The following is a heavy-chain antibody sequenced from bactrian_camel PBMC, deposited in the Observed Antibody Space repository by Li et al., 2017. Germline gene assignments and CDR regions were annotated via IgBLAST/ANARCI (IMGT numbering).Heavy chain of an antibody. CDR1: GDGYSSAV. V-gene: IGHV3S31*01. CDR3: AVHPCLEASLMMMVTEDFGY. CDR2: IYRGGGST. Sequence: VQLVESGGGSAQTGGSLRLSCAASGDGYSSAVMGWFRQAPGKERQGVASIYRGGGSTYYSDSVRGRFAISLDSAKNTMYLQMDNLTPEDTGMYYCAVHPCLEASLMMMVTEDFGYWGQGTQVTV. D-gene: IGHD4*01. J-gene: IGHJ6*01.